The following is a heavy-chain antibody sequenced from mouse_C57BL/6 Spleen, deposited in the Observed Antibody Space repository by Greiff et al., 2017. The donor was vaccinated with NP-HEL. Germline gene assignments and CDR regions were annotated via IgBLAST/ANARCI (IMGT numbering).Heavy chain of an antibody. CDR2: IDPSDSYT. V-gene: IGHV1-69*01. J-gene: IGHJ2*01. CDR1: GYTFTSYW. CDR3: ARGGGGFDY. Sequence: VQLQQPGAELVMPGASVKLSCKASGYTFTSYWMHWVKQRPGQGLEWIGEIDPSDSYTNYNQKFKGKSTLTVDKSSSTAYMQLSSLTSEDSAGYYWARGGGGFDYWGQGTTLTVSS.